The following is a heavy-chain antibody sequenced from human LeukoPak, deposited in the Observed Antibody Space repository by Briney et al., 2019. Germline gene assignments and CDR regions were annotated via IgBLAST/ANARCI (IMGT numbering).Heavy chain of an antibody. CDR2: INPSSGAT. V-gene: IGHV1-46*01. D-gene: IGHD1-26*01. J-gene: IGHJ6*01. CDR1: GYTFTSYY. Sequence: APVKVSCTTSGYTFTSYYIHWVRQAPGQGLEWMGIINPSSGATNYAQKFQGRVTMTRDTSTSTVYMELSSQRSEDTAVYYCARATNFYYYYGMDVWGQGTTVTVSS. CDR3: ARATNFYYYYGMDV.